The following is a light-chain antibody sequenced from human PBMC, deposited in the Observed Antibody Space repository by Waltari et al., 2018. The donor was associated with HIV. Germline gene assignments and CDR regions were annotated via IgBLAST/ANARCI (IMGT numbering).Light chain of an antibody. CDR2: DVS. Sequence: QSALTQPASVSGAPGRAITIPSTGTRSDAGGHNYTYWYQQHQGKAPKLMIYDVSYRPSGVSNRFSGSKSGNTASLTISWLQAEDEADYYCSSYTSSSTLYVVFGGGTKLTVL. CDR1: RSDAGGHNY. J-gene: IGLJ2*01. V-gene: IGLV2-14*01. CDR3: SSYTSSSTLYVV.